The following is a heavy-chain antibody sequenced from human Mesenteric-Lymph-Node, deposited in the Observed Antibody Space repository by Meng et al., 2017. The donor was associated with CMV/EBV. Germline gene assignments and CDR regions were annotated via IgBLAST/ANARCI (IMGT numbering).Heavy chain of an antibody. J-gene: IGHJ4*02. CDR1: GFTSSSYA. CDR3: AKAAGYSYGYYFDY. D-gene: IGHD5-18*01. V-gene: IGHV3-23*01. Sequence: SGFTSSSYAMSWVRQAQGKGLEWVSVISGTGGSTYYADSVKGRFTISRDNSKNTLYLQMNSLRAEDTAVYYCAKAAGYSYGYYFDYWGQGTLVTVSS. CDR2: ISGTGGST.